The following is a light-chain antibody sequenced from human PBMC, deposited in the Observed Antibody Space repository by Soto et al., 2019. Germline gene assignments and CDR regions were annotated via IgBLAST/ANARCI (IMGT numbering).Light chain of an antibody. CDR1: QTVSSN. V-gene: IGKV3-11*01. Sequence: ELVLTQSPGTLSLSPGEGATLSCWASQTVSSNYLAWYQQRPGQAPRLLIYDASNRATGIPARFSGSGSGTDFTLTISSLGPEDFAVYYCQQRSNWPRITVGQGTRLEIK. CDR2: DAS. J-gene: IGKJ5*01. CDR3: QQRSNWPRIT.